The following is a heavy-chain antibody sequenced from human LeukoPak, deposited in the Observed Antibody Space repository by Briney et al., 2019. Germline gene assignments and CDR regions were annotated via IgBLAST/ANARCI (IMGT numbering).Heavy chain of an antibody. CDR2: INHSGST. J-gene: IGHJ2*01. CDR3: ARGRTVTQWYFYL. D-gene: IGHD4-17*01. V-gene: IGHV4-34*01. CDR1: GGSYSGYY. Sequence: SETLSLTCAVYGGSYSGYYWSWIRQPPGKGLEWIGEINHSGSTNYNPSLKSRVTISVDTSKNQFSLKLSSVTAADTAVYYCARGRTVTQWYFYLWGPGTLVTVSS.